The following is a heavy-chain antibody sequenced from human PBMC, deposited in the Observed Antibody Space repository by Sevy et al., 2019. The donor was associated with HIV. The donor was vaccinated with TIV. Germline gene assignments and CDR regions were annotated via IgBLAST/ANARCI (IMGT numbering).Heavy chain of an antibody. CDR1: GVSLSSYY. D-gene: IGHD6-19*01. Sequence: SETLSLTCTVSGVSLSSYYWSWIRQPPGKELEYIGYVYYSGATNYNPSLRSRVTISVDTYKNQVSLKLSSVTAADTAVYYCAKGGGGIAVGVWGQGTLVTVSS. V-gene: IGHV4-59*13. CDR3: AKGGGGIAVGV. J-gene: IGHJ4*02. CDR2: VYYSGAT.